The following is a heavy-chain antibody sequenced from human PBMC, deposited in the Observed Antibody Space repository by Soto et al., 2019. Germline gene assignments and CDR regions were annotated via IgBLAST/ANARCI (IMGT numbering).Heavy chain of an antibody. CDR1: GFTFSSYA. CDR3: ARDLNIVVVAARPDYYYYGMDV. Sequence: QVQLVESGGGVVQPGRSLRLSCAASGFTFSSYAMHWVRQAPGKGLEWVAVISYDGSNKYYADSVKGRFTISRDNSKKTLYLQMNSLRAEDTAVYYCARDLNIVVVAARPDYYYYGMDVWGQGTTVTVSS. V-gene: IGHV3-30-3*01. D-gene: IGHD2-15*01. CDR2: ISYDGSNK. J-gene: IGHJ6*02.